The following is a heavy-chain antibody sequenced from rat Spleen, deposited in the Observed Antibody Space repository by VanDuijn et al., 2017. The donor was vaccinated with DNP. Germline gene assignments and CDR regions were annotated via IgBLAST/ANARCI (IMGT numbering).Heavy chain of an antibody. CDR1: GFTFSNYG. Sequence: EVQLVESGGGLVQPGRSLKLSCAASGFTFSNYGMHWIRQAPTKGLEWVASISPGGGNTYYRDSVKGRFTMSRDNERSTLYLQMNSLRSEDTATYYCARDTTVPHWGQGVMVTVSS. CDR2: ISPGGGNT. D-gene: IGHD1-1*01. CDR3: ARDTTVPH. V-gene: IGHV5-19*01. J-gene: IGHJ2*01.